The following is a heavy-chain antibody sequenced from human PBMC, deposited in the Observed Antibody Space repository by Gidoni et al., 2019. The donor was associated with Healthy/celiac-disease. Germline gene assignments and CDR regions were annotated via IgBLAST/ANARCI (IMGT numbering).Heavy chain of an antibody. CDR3: ARDLVRLSGFSTPFHYYGMDV. CDR1: A. D-gene: IGHD3-10*01. J-gene: IGHJ6*02. Sequence: QVQLVESGGGVVQPGRSLRLSYAMHWVRQAPGKGLEWVAVISYDGSNKYYADSVKGRFTISRDNSKNTLYLQMNSLRAEDTAVYYCARDLVRLSGFSTPFHYYGMDVWGQGTTVTVSS. CDR2: ISYDGSNK. V-gene: IGHV3-30-3*01.